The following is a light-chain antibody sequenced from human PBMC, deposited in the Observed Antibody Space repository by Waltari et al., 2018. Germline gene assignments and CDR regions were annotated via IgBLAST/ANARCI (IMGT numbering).Light chain of an antibody. CDR2: LNSDGTH. Sequence: QLVLTQSPSASASLGASVKLTCTLSSGHSNYAIAWHQQQPEKGPRYLMKLNSDGTHNKGDGIPARFPGSSSGAGRYLTISSLQSEDEADYYCQTWGTGIRVFGGGTKLTVL. V-gene: IGLV4-69*01. J-gene: IGLJ3*02. CDR1: SGHSNYA. CDR3: QTWGTGIRV.